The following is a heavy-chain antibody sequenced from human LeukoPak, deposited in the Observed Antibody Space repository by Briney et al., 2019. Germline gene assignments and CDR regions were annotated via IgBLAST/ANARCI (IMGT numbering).Heavy chain of an antibody. CDR1: GGSISSGSYY. J-gene: IGHJ4*02. Sequence: SQTLSLTCTVSGGSISSGSYYWSWIRQPAGKGLEWIGRIYTSGSTNYDPSLKSRVTISVDTSKNQFSLKLSSVTAADTAVYYCARAPPEWELLSYFDYWGQGTLVTVSS. CDR2: IYTSGST. V-gene: IGHV4-61*02. D-gene: IGHD1-26*01. CDR3: ARAPPEWELLSYFDY.